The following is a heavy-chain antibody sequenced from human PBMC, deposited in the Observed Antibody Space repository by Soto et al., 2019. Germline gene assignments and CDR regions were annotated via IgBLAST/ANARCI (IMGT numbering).Heavy chain of an antibody. CDR2: ISGRDERT. V-gene: IGHV3-23*01. Sequence: EVQLLESGGGLVQPGGSLRLSCAASGVTFSTYAMSWVRQAPGKGLEWVTGISGRDERTYYADSVKGRFTISRDNSKNTLYLQMSSLRAEDTAVYYCAKDRLSGSYHRYFDYWGQGTLVTVSS. CDR3: AKDRLSGSYHRYFDY. J-gene: IGHJ4*02. D-gene: IGHD1-26*01. CDR1: GVTFSTYA.